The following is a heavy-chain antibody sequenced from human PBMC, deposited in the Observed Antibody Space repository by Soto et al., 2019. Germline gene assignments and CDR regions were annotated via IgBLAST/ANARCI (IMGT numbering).Heavy chain of an antibody. CDR1: GFTFGDYA. V-gene: IGHV3-49*04. J-gene: IGHJ4*02. D-gene: IGHD3-22*01. CDR3: TRAHYDSSGYICDY. Sequence: PGGSLRLSCTASGFTFGDYAMSWVRQAPGKGLEWVGFIRSKAYGGTTEYAASVKGRFTIPRDDSKSIAYLQMNSLKTEDTAVYYCTRAHYDSSGYICDYWGQGTLVTVSS. CDR2: IRSKAYGGTT.